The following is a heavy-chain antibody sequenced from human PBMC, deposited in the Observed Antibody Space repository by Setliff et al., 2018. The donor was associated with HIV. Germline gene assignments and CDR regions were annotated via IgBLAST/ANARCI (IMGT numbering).Heavy chain of an antibody. CDR1: GGSVNTNSYY. CDR2: IYHSWTSRNT. V-gene: IGHV4-39*01. D-gene: IGHD3-9*01. J-gene: IGHJ4*02. Sequence: PSETLSLTCTVSGGSVNTNSYYWGWIRQPPGKGLEWLGTIYHSWTSRNTFFNPSPKSRVTMSVDMSKNQISLNLRSVTAADTAVYYCARQALSYDVLTGFQNLPDFWGQGTLVTVSS. CDR3: ARQALSYDVLTGFQNLPDF.